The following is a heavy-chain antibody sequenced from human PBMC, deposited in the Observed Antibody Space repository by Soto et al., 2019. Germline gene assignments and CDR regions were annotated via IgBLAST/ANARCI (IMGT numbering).Heavy chain of an antibody. CDR3: AKGDCSGGSCSGSDY. J-gene: IGHJ4*02. D-gene: IGHD2-15*01. V-gene: IGHV3-23*01. CDR1: GFTFSSYA. CDR2: IVGSGGST. Sequence: EVQLLESGGGLVQPGGSLRLSCAASGFTFSSYAMRWVRQAPGKGLEWVSAIVGSGGSTYYADSVKGRFTISRDNSKNTLYLQMDSLRAEDTAVYYCAKGDCSGGSCSGSDYWGQGTLVTVSS.